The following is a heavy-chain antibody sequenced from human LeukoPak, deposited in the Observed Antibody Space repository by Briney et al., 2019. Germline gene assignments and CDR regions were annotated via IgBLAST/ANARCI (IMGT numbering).Heavy chain of an antibody. J-gene: IGHJ6*02. CDR2: IKSKTDGGTT. D-gene: IGHD3-10*01. CDR3: AKDRITLYYYYGMDV. V-gene: IGHV3-15*01. Sequence: PGGSLRLSCAASGFTFSNAWMSWVRQAPGKGLEWVGRIKSKTDGGTTDYAAPVKGRFTISRDDSKNTLYLQMNSLRAEDTAVYYCAKDRITLYYYYGMDVWGQGTTVTVSS. CDR1: GFTFSNAW.